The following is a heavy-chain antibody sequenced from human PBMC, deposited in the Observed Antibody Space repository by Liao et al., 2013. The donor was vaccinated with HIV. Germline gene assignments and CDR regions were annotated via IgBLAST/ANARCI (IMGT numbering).Heavy chain of an antibody. J-gene: IGHJ5*01. CDR1: GGAISSSSYH. D-gene: IGHD3-3*01. Sequence: QLQLQESGPGLVKPSETLSLTCTVSGGAISSSSYHWGWIRQPPGKGLEWIGSIYHSGSTYYNPSLKSRVTISVDRSENQFSLELNSVTAADTAMYYCARDPTQRFSSESWFDSWGQGTLVTVSS. V-gene: IGHV4-39*07. CDR3: ARDPTQRFSSESWFDS. CDR2: IYHSGST.